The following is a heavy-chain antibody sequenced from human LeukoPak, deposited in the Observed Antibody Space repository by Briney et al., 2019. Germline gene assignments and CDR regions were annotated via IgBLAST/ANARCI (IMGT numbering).Heavy chain of an antibody. J-gene: IGHJ6*03. D-gene: IGHD2-2*02. Sequence: MPSETLSLTCTVSGGSISSSSYYWSWIRQPPGKGLEWIGEINHSGSTNYNPSLKSRVTISVDTSKNQFSLKLSSVTAADTAVYYCARGYCSSTSCYILDYYYYMDVWGKGTTVTVSS. CDR1: GGSISSSSYY. CDR2: INHSGST. CDR3: ARGYCSSTSCYILDYYYYMDV. V-gene: IGHV4-39*07.